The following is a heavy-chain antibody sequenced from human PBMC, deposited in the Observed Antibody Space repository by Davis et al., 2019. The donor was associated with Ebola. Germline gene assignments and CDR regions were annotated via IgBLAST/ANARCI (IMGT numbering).Heavy chain of an antibody. J-gene: IGHJ4*02. D-gene: IGHD3-10*01. CDR2: INHSGST. CDR1: GGSFSDYY. Sequence: MPSETLPLTCAVYGGSFSDYYWSWIRQPPGKGLEWIGEINHSGSTNYNPSLKSRVTISVDTSKNQFSLKLSSVTAADTAVYYCAREGYYGSGSYFNYWGQGTLVTVSS. CDR3: AREGYYGSGSYFNY. V-gene: IGHV4-34*01.